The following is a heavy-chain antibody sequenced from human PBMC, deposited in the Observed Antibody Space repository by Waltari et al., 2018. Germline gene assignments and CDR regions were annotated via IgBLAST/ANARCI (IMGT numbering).Heavy chain of an antibody. CDR2: ISTSSSYI. V-gene: IGHV3-21*02. D-gene: IGHD1-7*01. CDR3: VRGRIGTTQSGDWFDP. J-gene: IGHJ5*02. Sequence: VQLVESGGGLVKPGGSLRLSCEGSGLSFTRYSLHWLRQAPGKGLEWISSISTSSSYIFYVDSVKGRFTISRDNAKNSLYLQMNSLRAEDTAMYYCVRGRIGTTQSGDWFDPWGQGTLVTVSS. CDR1: GLSFTRYS.